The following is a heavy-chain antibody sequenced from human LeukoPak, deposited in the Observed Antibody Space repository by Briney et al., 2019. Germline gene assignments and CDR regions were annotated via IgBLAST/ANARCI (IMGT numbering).Heavy chain of an antibody. V-gene: IGHV1-46*02. CDR3: ARDFSWSVDY. J-gene: IGHJ4*02. D-gene: IGHD6-13*01. CDR1: GDILNSYH. CDR2: TKHSGGST. Sequence: ASVKVSCTASGDILNSYHIHWVRQAPGQGLEWMGITKHSGGSTTYAQKFQGRLTMTRDTSTGTVNMELSSLTSEDTAVYYCARDFSWSVDYWGQGALVTVSS.